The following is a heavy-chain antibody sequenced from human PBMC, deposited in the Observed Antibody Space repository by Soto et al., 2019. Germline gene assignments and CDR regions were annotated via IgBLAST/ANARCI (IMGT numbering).Heavy chain of an antibody. Sequence: SLRLSCAASGFTFSSYTMNWVRQAPGKGLDWVSAITAGGTTYYADSVKGRFTISRDNSKNTLYLQMNSLRAEDTAVYYCAKEVGYSSGWSEFDYWGQGTLVTVSS. D-gene: IGHD6-19*01. V-gene: IGHV3-23*01. CDR3: AKEVGYSSGWSEFDY. CDR2: ITAGGTT. CDR1: GFTFSSYT. J-gene: IGHJ4*02.